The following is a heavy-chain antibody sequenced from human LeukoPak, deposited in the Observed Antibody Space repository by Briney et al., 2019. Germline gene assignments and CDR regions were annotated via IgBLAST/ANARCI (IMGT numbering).Heavy chain of an antibody. V-gene: IGHV4-59*01. D-gene: IGHD3-22*01. J-gene: IGHJ5*02. CDR3: AGLGASGNGYLSWFDP. CDR1: GGSISTYY. Sequence: MASETLSLTCTVSGGSISTYYWSSIRQPPGKGLEWIGYIYYSGNSNYNPSLKSRVTISVDTSKNQFSLKLSSVTAADTAVYYCAGLGASGNGYLSWFDPWGQGTLVTVSS. CDR2: IYYSGNS.